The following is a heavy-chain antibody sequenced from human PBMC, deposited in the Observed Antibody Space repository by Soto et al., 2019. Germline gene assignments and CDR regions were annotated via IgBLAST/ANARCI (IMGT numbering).Heavy chain of an antibody. CDR1: GGSFSGYY. D-gene: IGHD3-3*02. CDR2: MFYSVST. J-gene: IGHJ4*02. CDR3: ARLPSRHLVDY. Sequence: WEPWSLTCAVYGGSFSGYYWTWIRQPPEKGLEWIGGMFYSVSTYYNPSLKSRVTVSVDTSKNQFSLNLRSVTAADTAVYYCARLPSRHLVDYWGQGTLVTVSS. V-gene: IGHV4-34*12.